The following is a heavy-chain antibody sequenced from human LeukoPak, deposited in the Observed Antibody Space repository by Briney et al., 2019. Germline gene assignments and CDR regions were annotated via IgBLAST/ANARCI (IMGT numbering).Heavy chain of an antibody. J-gene: IGHJ4*02. Sequence: SETLSLTCTVSGGSISSYYWSWIRQSPGKGLECIGYIHYTGSTNYNPSLKSRVTISVETSKNQFSLKLKSVTAADTAVYYCARRGELSPQVDYWGQGTLVTVSS. D-gene: IGHD3-16*02. V-gene: IGHV4-59*01. CDR1: GGSISSYY. CDR3: ARRGELSPQVDY. CDR2: IHYTGST.